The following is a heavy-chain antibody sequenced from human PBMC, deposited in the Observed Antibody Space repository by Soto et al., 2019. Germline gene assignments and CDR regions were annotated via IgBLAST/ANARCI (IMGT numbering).Heavy chain of an antibody. CDR1: GYSISSGYY. V-gene: IGHV4-38-2*02. J-gene: IGHJ5*02. CDR2: IYHSGST. D-gene: IGHD4-17*01. CDR3: ARDTYDYGGAGWFDP. Sequence: PSETLSLTCAVSGYSISSGYYWGWIRQPPGKGLEWIGSIYHSGSTYYNPSLKSRVTISVDTSKNQFSLKLSSVTAADTAVYYCARDTYDYGGAGWFDPWGQGTLVTVYS.